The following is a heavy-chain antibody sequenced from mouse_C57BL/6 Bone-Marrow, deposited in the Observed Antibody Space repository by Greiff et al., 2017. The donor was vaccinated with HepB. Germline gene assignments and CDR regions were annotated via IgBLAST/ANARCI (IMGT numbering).Heavy chain of an antibody. CDR2: IDPENGDT. Sequence: VQLQQSGAELVRPGASVKLSCTASGFNIKDDYMHWVKQRPEQGLEWIGWIDPENGDTEYASKFQGKATITADTSSNTAYLQLSSLTSEDTAVYSCTTPTVVTTPYCCAMDYWGQGTSVTVSS. D-gene: IGHD2-9*01. V-gene: IGHV14-4*01. CDR3: TTPTVVTTPYCCAMDY. J-gene: IGHJ4*01. CDR1: GFNIKDDY.